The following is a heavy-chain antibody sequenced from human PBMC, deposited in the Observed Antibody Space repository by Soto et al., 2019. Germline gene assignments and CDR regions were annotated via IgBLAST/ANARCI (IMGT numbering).Heavy chain of an antibody. J-gene: IGHJ6*01. CDR1: GFTFRNSG. Sequence: QVNLVQSGGGLVQPGRSLRLSCEASGFTFRNSGMEWIRQAPGKGLEWVARIWYDGSSQYYADSVKGRFTISRDNSKNTLYMEMNSVRVEDTAVYYCARDMDSNYDGMDVWGQGNTVIVSS. CDR2: IWYDGSSQ. V-gene: IGHV3-33*01. CDR3: ARDMDSNYDGMDV. D-gene: IGHD4-4*01.